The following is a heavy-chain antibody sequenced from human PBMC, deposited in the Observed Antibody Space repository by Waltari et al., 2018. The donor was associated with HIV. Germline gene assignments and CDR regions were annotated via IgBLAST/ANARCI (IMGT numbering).Heavy chain of an antibody. V-gene: IGHV3-9*01. Sequence: EVQLVESGGGLVKPGRSLRLSCAASGFTFDDYAMHGVRQAPGKGLEWVAGISWNSGSIGYEDSGKGRFTISRDNAKNSVYLEMNSLRTEDTALYYCAKGPFDYWGQGTLVTVSS. CDR2: ISWNSGSI. J-gene: IGHJ4*02. CDR3: AKGPFDY. CDR1: GFTFDDYA.